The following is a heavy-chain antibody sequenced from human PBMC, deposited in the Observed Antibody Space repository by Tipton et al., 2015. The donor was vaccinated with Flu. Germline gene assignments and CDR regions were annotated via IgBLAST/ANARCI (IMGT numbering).Heavy chain of an antibody. CDR3: AKDRRGSGWGPTNDY. CDR2: ISGSGGGT. D-gene: IGHD6-19*01. V-gene: IGHV3-23*01. J-gene: IGHJ4*02. CDR1: GFTFSSYA. Sequence: SLRLSCAASGFTFSSYAMTWLRQAPGKGLEWVSTISGSGGGTYYADSVKGRFTISRDNSKNTLYLQMNSLRAENTAVYFCAKDRRGSGWGPTNDYWGQGTLVTVSS.